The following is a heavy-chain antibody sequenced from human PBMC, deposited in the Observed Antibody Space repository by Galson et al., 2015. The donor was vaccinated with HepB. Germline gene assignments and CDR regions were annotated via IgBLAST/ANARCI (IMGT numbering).Heavy chain of an antibody. CDR2: ISGSGDRT. CDR1: GFTFSSYA. Sequence: SLRLSCAASGFTFSSYAMSWVRRAPGKGLEWVAGISGSGDRTYSGDSVKGRFTISRDNSKNTLYLQMNSLRAEDTAAYLCAKWRGEWLSLTSPYYYFGMDVWGQGTTVTVS. CDR3: AKWRGEWLSLTSPYYYFGMDV. D-gene: IGHD3-3*01. V-gene: IGHV3-23*01. J-gene: IGHJ6*02.